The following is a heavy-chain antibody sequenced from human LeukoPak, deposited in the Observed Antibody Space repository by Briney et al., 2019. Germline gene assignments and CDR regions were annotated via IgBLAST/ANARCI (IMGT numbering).Heavy chain of an antibody. Sequence: SETLSLTCTVSGGSISSSSYYWGWIRQPPGKGLEWIGSIYYSGRTYYNPSLKSRVTISVDTSKKQLSLKLSSVTAADTAVYYCASAEGYSYGHNWFDPWGQGTLVTVSS. CDR2: IYYSGRT. CDR1: GGSISSSSYY. D-gene: IGHD5-18*01. V-gene: IGHV4-39*01. J-gene: IGHJ5*02. CDR3: ASAEGYSYGHNWFDP.